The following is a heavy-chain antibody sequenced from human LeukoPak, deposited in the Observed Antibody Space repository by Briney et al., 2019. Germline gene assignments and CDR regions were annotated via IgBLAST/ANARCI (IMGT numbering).Heavy chain of an antibody. CDR2: IKPNSGDT. CDR3: AKERARGFGELSAFGY. V-gene: IGHV1-2*02. Sequence: ASVKVSCKASGYSFADYYMHWVRQAPGQGLEWMGWIKPNSGDTRSAQKFQGRVIMTRDTSTGTAYMELSSLRYDDTAVYYCAKERARGFGELSAFGYWGQGTLVTVSS. D-gene: IGHD3-10*01. J-gene: IGHJ4*02. CDR1: GYSFADYY.